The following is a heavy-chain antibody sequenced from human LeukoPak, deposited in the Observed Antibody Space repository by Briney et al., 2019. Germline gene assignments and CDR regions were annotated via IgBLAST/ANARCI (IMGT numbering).Heavy chain of an antibody. CDR1: GFTFSSYA. J-gene: IGHJ4*02. Sequence: PGRSLRLSCAASGFTFSSYAMHWVRQAPGKGLEYVSAISSNGGSTYYADSVKGRFTISRDNSKNTLYLQMSSLRAEDTAVYYCVGTAMVKGFFDYWGQGTLVTVSS. CDR3: VGTAMVKGFFDY. CDR2: ISSNGGST. V-gene: IGHV3-64D*06. D-gene: IGHD5-18*01.